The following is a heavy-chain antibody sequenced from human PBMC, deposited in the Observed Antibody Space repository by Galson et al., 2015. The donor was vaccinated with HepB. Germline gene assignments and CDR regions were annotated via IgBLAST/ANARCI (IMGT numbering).Heavy chain of an antibody. D-gene: IGHD3-10*01. CDR3: AKVRVIMVRGVGIDY. V-gene: IGHV3-30*02. CDR1: GFTFSSYG. Sequence: SLRLSCAASGFTFSSYGMHWVRQAPGKGLEWVAFIRYDGSNKYYADSVKGRFTISRDNSKNTLYLQMNSLRAEDTAVYYCAKVRVIMVRGVGIDYWGQGTLVTVSS. CDR2: IRYDGSNK. J-gene: IGHJ4*02.